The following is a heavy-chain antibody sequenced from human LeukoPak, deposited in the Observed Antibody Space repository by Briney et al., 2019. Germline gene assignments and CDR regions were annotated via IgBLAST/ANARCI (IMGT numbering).Heavy chain of an antibody. D-gene: IGHD3-10*01. CDR3: ARHGSGTFFDYYYYGMDV. Sequence: PSETLSLTCTVSGDSISNYYWSWIRQPPGKGLEWIGYISYSGSTNYSPSLKSRVTISVDTSKNQFSLRLTSVTAADTAVYYCARHGSGTFFDYYYYGMDVWGQGTTVTVSS. J-gene: IGHJ6*02. V-gene: IGHV4-59*08. CDR2: ISYSGST. CDR1: GDSISNYY.